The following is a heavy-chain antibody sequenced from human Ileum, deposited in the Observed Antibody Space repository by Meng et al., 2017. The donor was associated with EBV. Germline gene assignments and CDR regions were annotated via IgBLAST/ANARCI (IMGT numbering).Heavy chain of an antibody. V-gene: IGHV4-4*01. CDR2: IYYSGIT. Sequence: VRRLETGRGLLVPSSTSLSTRAVSHYSTSSSNWWSWVRQPPVKGLEWIGLIYYSGITDYNPSLKCPATVSVEKSKNQFSLKFYSVTAAATAEYCGAGHSAYTQVYCGQGNLVSVSS. CDR1: HYSTSSSNW. D-gene: IGHD4-11*01. J-gene: IGHJ4*02. CDR3: AGHSAYTQVY.